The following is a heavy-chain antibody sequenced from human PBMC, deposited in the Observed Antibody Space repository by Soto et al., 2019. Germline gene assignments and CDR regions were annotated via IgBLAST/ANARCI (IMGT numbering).Heavy chain of an antibody. CDR2: IIPVFDTV. D-gene: IGHD3-22*01. CDR1: GGLFSSYA. J-gene: IGHJ4*02. CDR3: ARGGSGYVWFNEF. V-gene: IGHV1-69*01. Sequence: QEQLVQSGAEVKKSGSSVKVSCKDTGGLFSSYAVSWVRQAPGQGLEWMGGIIPVFDTVYYAQKFQGRVKITADESTNTAYMELSSLISEDTAMYYCARGGSGYVWFNEFWGQGTLVTVSS.